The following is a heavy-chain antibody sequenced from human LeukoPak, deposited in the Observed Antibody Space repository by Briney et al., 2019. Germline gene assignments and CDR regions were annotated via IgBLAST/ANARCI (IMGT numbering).Heavy chain of an antibody. CDR2: IYYSGST. CDR3: AREGCSSTSCYYYYYMDV. V-gene: IGHV4-30-4*08. D-gene: IGHD2-2*01. CDR1: GGSISSGDYY. Sequence: PSETLSLTCTVSGGSISSGDYYWSWIRQPPGTGLEWIGYIYYSGSTYYNPSLKSRVTISVDTSKNQFSLKLSSVTAADTAVYYCAREGCSSTSCYYYYYMDVWGKGTTVTVSS. J-gene: IGHJ6*03.